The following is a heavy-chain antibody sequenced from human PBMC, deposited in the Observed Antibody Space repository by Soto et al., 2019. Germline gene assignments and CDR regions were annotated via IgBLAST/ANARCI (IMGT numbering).Heavy chain of an antibody. CDR3: TREGGDNTGYYFVY. D-gene: IGHD2-21*01. CDR2: ISIYNGNT. V-gene: IGHV1-18*01. J-gene: IGHJ4*02. CDR1: GYTFTNYG. Sequence: QVQLVQSGVEVKKPGASVKVSCKTSGYTFTNYGISWVRQAPGQGLEWVGWISIYNGNTKYAQKVQGRVTMTTDTSTSTAYMELRSLRSDDTAIYYCTREGGDNTGYYFVYWGQGTLVTVSS.